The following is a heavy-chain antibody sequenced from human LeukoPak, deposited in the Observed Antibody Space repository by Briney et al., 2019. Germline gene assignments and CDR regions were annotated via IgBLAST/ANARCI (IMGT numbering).Heavy chain of an antibody. D-gene: IGHD5-24*01. J-gene: IGHJ3*02. Sequence: GGSLRLSCAASGFTFSSYSMNWVRQAPGKGLEWVSYSSSSSNTIYYADSVKGRFTISRDNAKNSLYLQMNSLRDEDTAVYYCARPRDGYNHGAFDIWGQGTMVTVSS. CDR1: GFTFSSYS. CDR3: ARPRDGYNHGAFDI. V-gene: IGHV3-48*02. CDR2: SSSSSNTI.